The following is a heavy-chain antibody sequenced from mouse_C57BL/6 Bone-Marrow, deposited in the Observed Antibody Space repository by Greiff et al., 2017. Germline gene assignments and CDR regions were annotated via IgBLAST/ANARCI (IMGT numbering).Heavy chain of an antibody. CDR3: AKTTVVSTDMDY. CDR1: GYSFTSYG. V-gene: IGHV1-81*01. D-gene: IGHD1-1*01. CDR2: IYPNNGNT. J-gene: IGHJ2*01. Sequence: QVQLQQSGAELARPGASVKLSCKASGYSFTSYGISWVKQSTGQGLEWIGEIYPNNGNTNYNQKFKGKATLTVDQSSSTAYMKLRSLPSEDSAVYFCAKTTVVSTDMDYWGQGTTLTVSS.